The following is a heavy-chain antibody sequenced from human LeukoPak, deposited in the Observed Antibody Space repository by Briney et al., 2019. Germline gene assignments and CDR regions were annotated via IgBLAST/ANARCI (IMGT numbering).Heavy chain of an antibody. V-gene: IGHV3-30*04. D-gene: IGHD6-6*01. CDR2: FSYGGSKQ. Sequence: PGGSLRLSCAASGFTFSGYAVHWVRQAPGKGLEWVAAFSYGGSKQYYADSVKSRFTISRDTSKDTLYLQMNGLRPEDTALYYCATQIKYFSSPYIPCYHWGQGSRVTVSS. CDR1: GFTFSGYA. J-gene: IGHJ5*02. CDR3: ATQIKYFSSPYIPCYH.